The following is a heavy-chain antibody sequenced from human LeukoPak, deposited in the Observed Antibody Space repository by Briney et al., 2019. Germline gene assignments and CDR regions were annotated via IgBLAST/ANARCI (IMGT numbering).Heavy chain of an antibody. CDR3: ARDRGSRSGLDD. Sequence: GGSLRLSCAASGITFSRSWMSWVRQAPGKGLEWVAFIKEDGGEIFYVDSVKGRFTISRDSAENFLYLEMNSLRAEDTAVYYCARDRGSRSGLDDWGQGTLVIVSS. J-gene: IGHJ4*02. V-gene: IGHV3-7*04. CDR1: GITFSRSW. CDR2: IKEDGGEI. D-gene: IGHD6-13*01.